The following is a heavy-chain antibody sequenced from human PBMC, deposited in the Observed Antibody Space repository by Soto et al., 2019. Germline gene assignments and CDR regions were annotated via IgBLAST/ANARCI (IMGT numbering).Heavy chain of an antibody. D-gene: IGHD3-3*01. V-gene: IGHV5-51*01. Sequence: GESLKISCKGSGYSFTSYWIGWVRQMPGKGLEWMGIIYPGGSDTRYSPSFQGQVTISADKSISTAYLQWSSLKASDTAMYYCARHGGGITIFGVVITQAYGMDVWGQGTTVTVSS. J-gene: IGHJ6*02. CDR1: GYSFTSYW. CDR3: ARHGGGITIFGVVITQAYGMDV. CDR2: IYPGGSDT.